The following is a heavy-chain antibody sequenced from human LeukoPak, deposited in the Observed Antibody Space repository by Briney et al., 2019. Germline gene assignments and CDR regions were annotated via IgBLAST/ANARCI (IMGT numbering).Heavy chain of an antibody. V-gene: IGHV3-7*01. D-gene: IGHD1-26*01. CDR3: AAYSGPDKWDASDM. CDR2: IRVDGSTE. J-gene: IGHJ3*02. Sequence: GGSLRLSCAASGFTFSSYAMTWVRQAPGKGLEWVATIRVDGSTEYPVDSMKGRFTISRDNAKNSLHLQMNSLRAEDTAVYYCAAYSGPDKWDASDMWGQGTLVTVSS. CDR1: GFTFSSYA.